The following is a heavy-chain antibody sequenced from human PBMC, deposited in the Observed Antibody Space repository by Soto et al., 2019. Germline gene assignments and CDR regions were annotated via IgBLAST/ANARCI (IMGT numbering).Heavy chain of an antibody. V-gene: IGHV3-30-3*02. CDR2: ISFDGSSQ. CDR1: GFTFSDYA. J-gene: IGHJ4*02. CDR3: AKDQASGQGSFDS. Sequence: GGSLRLSCAASGFTFSDYAIHWVRQTPGKGLEWLAVISFDGSSQYYADPVKGRFTISRDNSKSTLFLQMDSLRPGDTAVYYCAKDQASGQGSFDSWGQGTLVTVSS.